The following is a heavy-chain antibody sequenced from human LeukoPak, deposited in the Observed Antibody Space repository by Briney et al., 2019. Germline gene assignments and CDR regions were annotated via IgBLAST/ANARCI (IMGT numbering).Heavy chain of an antibody. V-gene: IGHV1-2*02. CDR2: INPNSGGT. J-gene: IGHJ4*02. D-gene: IGHD3-22*01. CDR1: GYTFTGYY. CDR3: ARDLTDYYDSSGYLPDY. Sequence: ASAKVSCKASGYTFTGYYMHWVRQAPGQGLERMGWINPNSGGTNYAQKFQGRVTMTRDTSISTAYVELSRLRSDDTAVYYCARDLTDYYDSSGYLPDYWGQGTLVTVSS.